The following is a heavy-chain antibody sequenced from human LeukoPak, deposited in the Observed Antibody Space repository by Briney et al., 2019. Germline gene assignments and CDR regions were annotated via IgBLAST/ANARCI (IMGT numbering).Heavy chain of an antibody. CDR3: ARDHLSSGYYTDAFDI. CDR2: IYHSGST. CDR1: GGSISSGGYY. Sequence: SETLSLTCTVSGGSISSGGYYWSWIRQPPGKGLEWIGYIYHSGSTYYNPHLKSRVTISVDRSKNQFSLKLSSVTAADTAVYYCARDHLSSGYYTDAFDIWGQGTMVTVSS. D-gene: IGHD3-22*01. V-gene: IGHV4-30-2*01. J-gene: IGHJ3*02.